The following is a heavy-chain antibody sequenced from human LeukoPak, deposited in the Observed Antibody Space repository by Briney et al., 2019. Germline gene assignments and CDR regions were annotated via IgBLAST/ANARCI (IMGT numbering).Heavy chain of an antibody. J-gene: IGHJ4*02. V-gene: IGHV4-34*01. CDR1: GGSFSGYY. CDR3: ARSSSWPSD. Sequence: PSETLSLTCAVYGGSFSGYYWSWIRQPPGKGLEWIGEINHSGSTNYNSSLKSRVTISVDTSKNQFSLKLSSVTAADTAVYYCARSSSWPSDWGQGTLVTVSS. CDR2: INHSGST. D-gene: IGHD6-13*01.